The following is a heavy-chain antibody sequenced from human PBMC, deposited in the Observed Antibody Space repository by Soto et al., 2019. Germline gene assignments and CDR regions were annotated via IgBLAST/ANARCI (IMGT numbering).Heavy chain of an antibody. CDR3: ARGSGYSSGWPHPRVYYYGMDV. D-gene: IGHD6-19*01. J-gene: IGHJ6*02. V-gene: IGHV5-51*01. CDR1: GYSFTSYW. CDR2: IYPGDSDT. Sequence: GASLKISCKGSGYSFTSYWIGWVRQMPGKGLEWMGIIYPGDSDTRYSPSFQGQVTISADKSISTAYLQWSSLKASDTAMYYCARGSGYSSGWPHPRVYYYGMDVWGQGTRVTVSS.